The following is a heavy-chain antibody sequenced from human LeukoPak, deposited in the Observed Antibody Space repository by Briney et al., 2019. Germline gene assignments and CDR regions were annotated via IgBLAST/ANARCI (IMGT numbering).Heavy chain of an antibody. CDR1: GFTFSSFG. J-gene: IGHJ4*02. CDR3: TRSGYRHPYHFDS. V-gene: IGHV3-NL1*01. Sequence: GGSLRLSCAASGFTFSSFGMHWVRQAPGKGLEWVSVLYTGGGTDHADSVKGRFSISRDNSKNTLSLQMNSLRVEDTAIYYCTRSGYRHPYHFDSWGQGTLVTVSS. D-gene: IGHD3-22*01. CDR2: LYTGGGT.